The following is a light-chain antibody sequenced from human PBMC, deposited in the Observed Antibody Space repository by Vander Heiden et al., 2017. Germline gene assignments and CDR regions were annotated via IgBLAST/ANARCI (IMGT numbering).Light chain of an antibody. Sequence: DIVMTQSPDSLAGSLGERATINCKSSQSVLYSSNNKNYSAWYQQKPGQPPKLLIYWASTRESGVPDRFSGSGSGTDFTLTISSLQAEDVAVYYCQQYYSTPYTFGQGTKLEIK. V-gene: IGKV4-1*01. J-gene: IGKJ2*01. CDR3: QQYYSTPYT. CDR1: QSVLYSSNNKNY. CDR2: WAS.